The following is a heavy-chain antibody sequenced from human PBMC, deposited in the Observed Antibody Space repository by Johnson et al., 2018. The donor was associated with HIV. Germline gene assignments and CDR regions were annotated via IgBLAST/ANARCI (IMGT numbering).Heavy chain of an antibody. J-gene: IGHJ3*01. CDR2: TTYDGTNK. V-gene: IGHV3-30*04. D-gene: IGHD3-16*01. CDR1: GFSFSSYP. Sequence: QVQLVESGGGLVQPGGSLRLSCAASGFSFSSYPMHWVRQAPGKGLEWVAVTTYDGTNKYYADSVKGRFTISRDNSKNTLYLQMNSLRGEDTAMYYCAKDGGRWSYSFDVWGQGTMVSVSS. CDR3: AKDGGRWSYSFDV.